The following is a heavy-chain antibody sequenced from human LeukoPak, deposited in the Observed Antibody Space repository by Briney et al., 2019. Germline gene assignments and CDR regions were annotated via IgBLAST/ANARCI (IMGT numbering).Heavy chain of an antibody. D-gene: IGHD3-16*01. CDR3: ARTPPGGDVDH. Sequence: ASVKVSCKGSGYTFTSYDINWVRQATGQGLEWMGWISPNSGDTGYAQNFQGRITITRNTPLSTVYMELNSLRSDDTAVYYCARTPPGGDVDHWGEGTLVTVSS. CDR1: GYTFTSYD. CDR2: ISPNSGDT. J-gene: IGHJ4*02. V-gene: IGHV1-8*01.